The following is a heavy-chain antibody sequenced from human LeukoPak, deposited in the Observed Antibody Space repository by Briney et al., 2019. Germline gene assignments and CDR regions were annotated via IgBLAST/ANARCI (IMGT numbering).Heavy chain of an antibody. CDR3: ARDLAVAGTNFDY. Sequence: HPSETLSLTCTVSGGSISNYYWSWIRQPPGKGLEWIGYIYYSGSTNYNPSLKSRVTISVDTSKNQFSLKLRSVTAADTAVYYCARDLAVAGTNFDYWGQGTLVTVSS. J-gene: IGHJ4*02. CDR2: IYYSGST. V-gene: IGHV4-59*12. D-gene: IGHD6-19*01. CDR1: GGSISNYY.